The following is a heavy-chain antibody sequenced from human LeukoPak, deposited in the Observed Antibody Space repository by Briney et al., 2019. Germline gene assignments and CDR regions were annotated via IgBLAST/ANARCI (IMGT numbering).Heavy chain of an antibody. J-gene: IGHJ4*02. Sequence: PGRSLRLSCAASGFTFSSYGMNWVRQAPGKGLEWVSSISSSSSYIYYADSVKGRFTISRDNAKNSLYLQMNSLRAEDTAVYYCARGPFWSGYHDYWGQGTLVTVSS. CDR2: ISSSSSYI. D-gene: IGHD3-3*01. CDR1: GFTFSSYG. CDR3: ARGPFWSGYHDY. V-gene: IGHV3-21*01.